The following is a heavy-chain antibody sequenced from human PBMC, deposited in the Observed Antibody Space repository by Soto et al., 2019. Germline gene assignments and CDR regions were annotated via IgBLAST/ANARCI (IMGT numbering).Heavy chain of an antibody. V-gene: IGHV3-21*01. Sequence: PGGSLRLSCAASGFTFSSYSMNWVRQAPGKGLEWVSSISSSSSYIYYADSVKGRFTISRDNAKNSLYLQMNSLRAEDTAVYYCASEWLRQNGLDYWGQGTLVTVSS. CDR3: ASEWLRQNGLDY. J-gene: IGHJ4*02. CDR2: ISSSSSYI. D-gene: IGHD5-12*01. CDR1: GFTFSSYS.